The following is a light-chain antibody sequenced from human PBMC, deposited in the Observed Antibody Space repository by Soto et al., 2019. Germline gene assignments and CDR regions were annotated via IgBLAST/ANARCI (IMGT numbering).Light chain of an antibody. CDR3: QQYNNWPRT. Sequence: EIVMTQSPATLSVSPGERATLSCRASQSVSRNLDWYQQKPGQAPRLLIYGASSRATGIPARFSGSGSGTVFTFTIISLHSEDFAVYFCQQYNNWPRTFGKGTKVDIK. J-gene: IGKJ1*01. V-gene: IGKV3-15*01. CDR2: GAS. CDR1: QSVSRN.